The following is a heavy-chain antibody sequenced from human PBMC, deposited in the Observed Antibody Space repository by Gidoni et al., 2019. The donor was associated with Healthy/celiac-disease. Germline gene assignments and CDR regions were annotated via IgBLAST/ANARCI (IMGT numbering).Heavy chain of an antibody. CDR1: GGSFNGYY. D-gene: IGHD6-19*01. CDR3: ARGRGYSSGWYFRADYDY. Sequence: QVQLQQWGAGLLKPSETLSLTCAVYGGSFNGYYWSWIRQPPGKGLEWIGEINHSGSTNYNPSLKSRVTISVDTSKNQFSLKLSSVTAADTAVYYCARGRGYSSGWYFRADYDYWGQGTLVTVSS. CDR2: INHSGST. V-gene: IGHV4-34*01. J-gene: IGHJ4*02.